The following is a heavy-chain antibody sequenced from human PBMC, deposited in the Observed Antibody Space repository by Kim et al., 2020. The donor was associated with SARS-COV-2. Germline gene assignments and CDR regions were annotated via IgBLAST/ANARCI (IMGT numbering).Heavy chain of an antibody. D-gene: IGHD3-9*01. CDR2: IIPIFGTA. J-gene: IGHJ2*01. CDR3: ARDERAYYDILTVSRGGPFGNWYFDL. Sequence: SVKVSCKASGGTFSSYAISWVRQAPGQGLEWMGGIIPIFGTANYAQKFQGRVTITADESTSTAYMELSSLRSEDTAVYYCARDERAYYDILTVSRGGPFGNWYFDLWGRGTLVTVSS. CDR1: GGTFSSYA. V-gene: IGHV1-69*13.